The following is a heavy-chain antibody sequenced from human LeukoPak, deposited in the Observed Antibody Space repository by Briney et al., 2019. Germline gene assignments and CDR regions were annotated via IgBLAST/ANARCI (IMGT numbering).Heavy chain of an antibody. CDR3: ARYSSSPPYYYYGMDV. Sequence: SETLSLTCTVSGGSISSYYWSWIRQPPGKGLEWIGYIYYSGSTNYNPSLKSRVTISVDTSKNQFSLKLSSVTAADTAVYYCARYSSSPPYYYYGMDVWGQGTTVTVSS. J-gene: IGHJ6*02. D-gene: IGHD6-6*01. CDR2: IYYSGST. CDR1: GGSISSYY. V-gene: IGHV4-59*01.